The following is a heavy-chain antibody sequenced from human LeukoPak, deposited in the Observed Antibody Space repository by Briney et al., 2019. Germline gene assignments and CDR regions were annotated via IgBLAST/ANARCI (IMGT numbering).Heavy chain of an antibody. D-gene: IGHD5-18*01. CDR3: ARAGGVDTAMDANFDY. CDR1: GGSFSGYY. CDR2: INHSGST. J-gene: IGHJ4*02. Sequence: SETLSLTCAVYGGSFSGYYWSWIRQPPGKGLEWIGEINHSGSTNYNPSLKSRVTISVDTSKNHFSLRLSSVTAADTAMYYCARAGGVDTAMDANFDYWGQGTLVTVSS. V-gene: IGHV4-34*01.